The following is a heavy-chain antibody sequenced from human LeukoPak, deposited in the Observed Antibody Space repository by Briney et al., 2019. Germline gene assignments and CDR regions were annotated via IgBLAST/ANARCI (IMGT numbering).Heavy chain of an antibody. J-gene: IGHJ4*02. D-gene: IGHD5-12*01. Sequence: ASVKVSCKTSGSTFNSYGISWVRQAPGQGLEWMGWISAYNGNTNYAQKFQGRLTMTTDTSTSTAYMEMRSLRSDDTAVYYCARAEPLVATIFDYWGQGTLVTVSS. CDR2: ISAYNGNT. V-gene: IGHV1-18*01. CDR3: ARAEPLVATIFDY. CDR1: GSTFNSYG.